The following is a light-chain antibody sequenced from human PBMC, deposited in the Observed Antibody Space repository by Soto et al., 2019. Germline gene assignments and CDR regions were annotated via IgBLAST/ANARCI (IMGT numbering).Light chain of an antibody. J-gene: IGKJ3*01. CDR2: DAS. Sequence: DIHITQTPPSLSASVGDRVTITCQASQDISNFLNWYQKKPGKAPKLLISDASTLETGVTSRFSGSGSGTDFTFTISSLQPEDVATYYCQLYDDRLFTFGPGTKVDIK. CDR1: QDISNF. CDR3: QLYDDRLFT. V-gene: IGKV1-33*01.